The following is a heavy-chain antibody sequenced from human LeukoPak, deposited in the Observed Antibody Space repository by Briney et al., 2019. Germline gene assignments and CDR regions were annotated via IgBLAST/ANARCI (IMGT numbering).Heavy chain of an antibody. CDR1: GGSISSYY. V-gene: IGHV4-59*12. J-gene: IGHJ5*02. D-gene: IGHD3-3*01. Sequence: PSETLSLTCTVSGGSISSYYWSWIRQPPGKGLEWIGYIYYSGSTNYNPSLKSRVTISVDTSKNQFSLKLSSVTAADTAVYYCARGVRITIFGVVIMASAKIWFDPWGQGTLVTVSS. CDR2: IYYSGST. CDR3: ARGVRITIFGVVIMASAKIWFDP.